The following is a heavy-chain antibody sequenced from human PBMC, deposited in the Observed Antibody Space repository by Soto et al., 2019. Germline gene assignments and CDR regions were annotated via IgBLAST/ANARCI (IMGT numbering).Heavy chain of an antibody. Sequence: EVQLLESGGGLVQPGASLRLSCAASGFTFSSYAMSWVRQAPGKGLEWVSGVSGSGGSTYYADSVKGRFTISRDNSKNPLYLPMSSLRAEDTAVYYCAKVVPPVDYWGQGTLVTVSS. V-gene: IGHV3-23*01. D-gene: IGHD2-15*01. J-gene: IGHJ4*02. CDR3: AKVVPPVDY. CDR1: GFTFSSYA. CDR2: VSGSGGST.